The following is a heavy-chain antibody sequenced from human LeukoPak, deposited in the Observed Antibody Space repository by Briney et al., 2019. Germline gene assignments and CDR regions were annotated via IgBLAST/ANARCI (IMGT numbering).Heavy chain of an antibody. CDR3: ARVEEGHFDY. V-gene: IGHV3-53*01. J-gene: IGHJ4*02. CDR1: GFTVSSNY. Sequence: PGGSLRLSCAASGFTVSSNYMSWVRQAPGKGLEGVSVIYSGGSTYYADSVKGRFTISRDNSKNTLYLQMNSLRAEDTAVYYCARVEEGHFDYWGQGTLVTVSS. CDR2: IYSGGST.